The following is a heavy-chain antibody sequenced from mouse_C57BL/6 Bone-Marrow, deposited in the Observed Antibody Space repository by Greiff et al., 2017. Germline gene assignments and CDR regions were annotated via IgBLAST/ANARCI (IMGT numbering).Heavy chain of an antibody. D-gene: IGHD1-1*01. Sequence: QVQLQQSGAELVKPGASVKMSCKASGYTFTSYWITWVKQRPGQGLEWIGDIYPGSGSTNYNEKFKSKATLTVDTSSSTAYMQLSSLTSEDSAVYYCARSYYDSSRFAYWGQGTLVTVSA. CDR3: ARSYYDSSRFAY. V-gene: IGHV1-55*01. CDR2: IYPGSGST. J-gene: IGHJ3*01. CDR1: GYTFTSYW.